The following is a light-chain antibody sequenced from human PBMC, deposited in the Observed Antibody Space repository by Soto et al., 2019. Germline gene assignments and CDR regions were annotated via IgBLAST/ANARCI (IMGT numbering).Light chain of an antibody. Sequence: EVELTQSPATQSVSPGERVTLSCRASQFIVNRLAWYQQKPGQAPRLLLSGASSRAPGIPARFSGSASEKEFTLTITSLQSEDVGFYYCHQYYNWPPQYTFGQGTKLQI. CDR3: HQYYNWPPQYT. J-gene: IGKJ2*01. V-gene: IGKV3-15*01. CDR2: GAS. CDR1: QFIVNR.